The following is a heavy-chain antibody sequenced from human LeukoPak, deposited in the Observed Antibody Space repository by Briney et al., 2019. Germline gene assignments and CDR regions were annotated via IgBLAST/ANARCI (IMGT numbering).Heavy chain of an antibody. V-gene: IGHV1-69*06. J-gene: IGHJ5*02. CDR1: GGTFSSYA. D-gene: IGHD6-6*01. CDR2: IIPIFGTA. Sequence: GSSVKVSCKASGGTFSSYAISWVRQAPGQGLEWMGGIIPIFGTANYAQKFQGRVTITADKSTSTAYMELSSLRSEDTAVYYCARVLRISSQRFDPWGQGTLVTVSS. CDR3: ARVLRISSQRFDP.